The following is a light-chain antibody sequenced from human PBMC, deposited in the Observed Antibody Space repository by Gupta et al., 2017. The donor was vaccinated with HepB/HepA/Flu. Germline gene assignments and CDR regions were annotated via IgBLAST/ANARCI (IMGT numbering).Light chain of an antibody. V-gene: IGKV1-9*01. CDR3: HQQYMFPPWS. Sequence: DVQWTHSPSFLSASVGDRVTITCRASQGISNFLAWYRQKPAKAPELLIYAAATLHSGVTPRFVGSGCGREVILTITSRQQEEFAAYYYHQQYMFPPWSFGQGTRVEIK. CDR2: AAA. J-gene: IGKJ1*01. CDR1: QGISNF.